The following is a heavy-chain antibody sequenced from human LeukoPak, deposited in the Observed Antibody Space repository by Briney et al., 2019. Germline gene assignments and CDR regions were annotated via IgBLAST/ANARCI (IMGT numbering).Heavy chain of an antibody. Sequence: PSETLSLTCTLSGASISGYYWSWIRQPAGKGLEWIGRTYVSGTTYYNPSLKSRLTMLIDASRNQFSLNLRSVTAADTAVYYCARGGPDLAREYFQYWGQGTLVSVS. CDR1: GASISGYY. CDR3: ARGGPDLAREYFQY. CDR2: TYVSGTT. D-gene: IGHD5-12*01. J-gene: IGHJ1*01. V-gene: IGHV4-4*07.